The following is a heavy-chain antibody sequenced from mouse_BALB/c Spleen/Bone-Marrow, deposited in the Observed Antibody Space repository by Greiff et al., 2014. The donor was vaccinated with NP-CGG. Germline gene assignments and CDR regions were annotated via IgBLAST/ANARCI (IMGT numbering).Heavy chain of an antibody. CDR3: ARITTATEAMDY. CDR1: GFSLTSYG. V-gene: IGHV2-9*02. D-gene: IGHD1-2*01. J-gene: IGHJ4*01. CDR2: IWADGSK. Sequence: QVQLKESGPGLVAPSQSLSISCTVSGFSLTSYGVHWVRQPPGKGLEWLGVIWADGSKNYNSALMSRLSISKDNSKSQVFLKMNSLQTDYTAMYYCARITTATEAMDYWGQGTSVTVSS.